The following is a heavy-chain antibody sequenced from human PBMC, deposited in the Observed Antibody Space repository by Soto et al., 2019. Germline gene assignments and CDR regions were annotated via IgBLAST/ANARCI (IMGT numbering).Heavy chain of an antibody. CDR2: ILPIVDAT. Sequence: QVQLVQSGTEVKKPGSSVKVSCKASGGTFSRHAVNWVRQAPGQGLEWMGAILPIVDATNDAQKFQDRVTTNADESTGTVYRELRRLSSEDTAFYFCAGAPANDDGEHDAFDIWGDGTLVIVSS. V-gene: IGHV1-69*12. CDR3: AGAPANDDGEHDAFDI. CDR1: GGTFSRHA. D-gene: IGHD4-17*01. J-gene: IGHJ3*02.